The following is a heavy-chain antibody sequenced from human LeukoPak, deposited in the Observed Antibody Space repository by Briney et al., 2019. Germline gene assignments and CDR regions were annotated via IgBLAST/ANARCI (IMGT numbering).Heavy chain of an antibody. CDR1: GFTFSDYY. V-gene: IGHV3-11*01. CDR3: ARDYWARRYYFDY. D-gene: IGHD2-8*02. J-gene: IGHJ4*02. Sequence: NPGGSLRLSCAASGFTFSDYYMSWIRQAPGKGLEWVSYISSSGSTIYYADSVKGRFTISRDNAKNSLYLQMNSLRAEDTAVYYCARDYWARRYYFDYWGQGTLVTVSS. CDR2: ISSSGSTI.